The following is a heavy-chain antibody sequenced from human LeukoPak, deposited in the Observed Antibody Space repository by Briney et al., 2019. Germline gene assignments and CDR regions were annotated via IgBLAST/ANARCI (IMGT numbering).Heavy chain of an antibody. V-gene: IGHV3-23*01. CDR1: GFTFSSYA. J-gene: IGHJ6*03. D-gene: IGHD3-10*01. CDR3: ANKNNKGFGEDYYYYYMDV. CDR2: ISGSGGST. Sequence: GGSLRLSCAASGFTFSSYAMSWVRQAPGKGLEWVSAISGSGGSTYYADSVKGRFTISRDNSKNTLYLQMNSLRAEDTAVYYCANKNNKGFGEDYYYYYMDVWGKGTTVTVSS.